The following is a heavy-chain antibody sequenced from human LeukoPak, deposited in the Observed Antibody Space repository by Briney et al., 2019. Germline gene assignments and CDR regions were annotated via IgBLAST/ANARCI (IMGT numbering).Heavy chain of an antibody. CDR1: GGSISGYY. V-gene: IGHV4-4*07. CDR2: ISSSGST. CDR3: ARGGGYSYGYPMDV. Sequence: PSETLSLTCSVSGGSISGYYWSWIRQPAGKGLECIGRISSSGSTNYNPSLKSRVTISVDTSKNQFSLKLSSVTAADTAVYYCARGGGYSYGYPMDVWGKGTTVTISS. J-gene: IGHJ6*03. D-gene: IGHD5-18*01.